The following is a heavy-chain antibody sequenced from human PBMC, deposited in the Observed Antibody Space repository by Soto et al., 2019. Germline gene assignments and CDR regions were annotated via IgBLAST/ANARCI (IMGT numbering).Heavy chain of an antibody. CDR2: ISYDGSNK. Sequence: QVQLVESGGGVVQPGRSLRLSCAASGFTFSSYGMHWVRQAPGKGLEWVAVISYDGSNKYYADSVKGRFTISRDNSKNTLDLQMNSLRAEDTAVYYCAKGGRSSIPYYFDYWGQGTLVTVSS. CDR1: GFTFSSYG. CDR3: AKGGRSSIPYYFDY. J-gene: IGHJ4*02. D-gene: IGHD6-6*01. V-gene: IGHV3-30*18.